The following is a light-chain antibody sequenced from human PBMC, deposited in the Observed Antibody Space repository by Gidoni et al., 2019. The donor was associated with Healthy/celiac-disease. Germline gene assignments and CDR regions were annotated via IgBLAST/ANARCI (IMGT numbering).Light chain of an antibody. Sequence: AIQLTQSPSSLSASVGDRVTITCRASQGISSALAWYQQKPGKAPKLLIYDASSLESGVPSRFSGSGSGTDFTLTISSLQPEDFATYYCQQFNSSSFGGGTKVEIK. CDR1: QGISSA. V-gene: IGKV1-13*02. J-gene: IGKJ4*01. CDR3: QQFNSSS. CDR2: DAS.